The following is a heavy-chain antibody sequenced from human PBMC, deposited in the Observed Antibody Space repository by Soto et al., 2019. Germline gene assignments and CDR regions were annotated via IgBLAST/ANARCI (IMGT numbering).Heavy chain of an antibody. J-gene: IGHJ4*02. CDR1: GASITTNNHY. D-gene: IGHD3-3*01. Sequence: QVQLQESGPGLVKPSQTLSLTCTVSGASITTNNHYWSWIRQPPGKGLEWIGYSHYSGTTYYNPSHKSRLTISVDTFRTQFSLYLSSVTAADTAVYYCVRDGSGNDYWGQGTLVTVSS. CDR2: SHYSGTT. V-gene: IGHV4-30-4*01. CDR3: VRDGSGNDY.